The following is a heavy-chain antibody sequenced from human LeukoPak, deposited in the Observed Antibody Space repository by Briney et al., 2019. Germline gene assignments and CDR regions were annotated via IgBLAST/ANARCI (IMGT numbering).Heavy chain of an antibody. CDR3: AKEIWDDSSGYSLFDY. V-gene: IGHV3-23*01. D-gene: IGHD3-22*01. CDR2: ISGSGGST. J-gene: IGHJ4*02. CDR1: RFTFSSYA. Sequence: GGSLRLSCAASRFTFSSYAMSWVRQAPGKGLEWVSAISGSGGSTYYADSVKGRFTISRDNSKNTLYLQMNSLRAEDTAVYYCAKEIWDDSSGYSLFDYWGQGTLVTVSS.